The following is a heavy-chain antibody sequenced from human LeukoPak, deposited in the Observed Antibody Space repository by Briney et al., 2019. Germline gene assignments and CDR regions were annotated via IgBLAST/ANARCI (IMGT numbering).Heavy chain of an antibody. CDR1: GASIRTTE. Sequence: KPSETLSSPVRVSGASIRTTESTGFRQFPGKGLEWIGYISDSGSTYYNPSLKSRVSTSRDTSKNQFSLRLTSVTAADTAGYFCAKRCYSRSGSSWGQGNLVTVSS. D-gene: IGHD6-13*01. J-gene: IGHJ5*02. V-gene: IGHV4-59*01. CDR3: AKRCYSRSGSS. CDR2: ISDSGST.